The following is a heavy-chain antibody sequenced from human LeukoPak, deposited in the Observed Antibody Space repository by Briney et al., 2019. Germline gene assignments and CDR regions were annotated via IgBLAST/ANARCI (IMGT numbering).Heavy chain of an antibody. Sequence: SVKVSCKASGYTFTSYDINWVRQAPGQGLEWMGGIIPIFGTANYAQKFQGRVTITTDESTSTAYMELSSLRSEDTAVYYCAREGIAYCGGDCHSGYFDYWGQGTLVTVSS. D-gene: IGHD2-21*02. J-gene: IGHJ4*02. CDR3: AREGIAYCGGDCHSGYFDY. CDR1: GYTFTSYD. V-gene: IGHV1-69*05. CDR2: IIPIFGTA.